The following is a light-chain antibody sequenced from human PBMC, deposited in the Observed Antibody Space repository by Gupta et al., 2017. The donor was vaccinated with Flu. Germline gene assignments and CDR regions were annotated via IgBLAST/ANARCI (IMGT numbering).Light chain of an antibody. CDR3: QQYNNWPLT. CDR2: GAS. J-gene: IGKJ4*01. CDR1: QSVSSD. V-gene: IGKV3-15*01. Sequence: EIVMTQSPXTLSVSPGERATLSCRASQSVSSDLAWYQQKPGQAPRLLIYGASTRATGVPARFSGSGSGTEFTLTISTLQSEDFVVYYCQQYNNWPLTFGGGAKVESK.